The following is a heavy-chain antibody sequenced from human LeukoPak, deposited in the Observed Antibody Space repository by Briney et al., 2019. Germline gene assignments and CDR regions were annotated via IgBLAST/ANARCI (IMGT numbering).Heavy chain of an antibody. V-gene: IGHV3-48*04. CDR1: GFTFSSYS. D-gene: IGHD3-22*01. CDR3: ARDVTMTFDY. J-gene: IGHJ4*02. Sequence: GGSLRLSCAASGFTFSSYSMNWVRQAPGKGLEWVSYISSSSSTIYYADSVKGRFTISRENAKNSLYLQMNSLRAEDTAVYYCARDVTMTFDYWGQGTLVTVSS. CDR2: ISSSSSTI.